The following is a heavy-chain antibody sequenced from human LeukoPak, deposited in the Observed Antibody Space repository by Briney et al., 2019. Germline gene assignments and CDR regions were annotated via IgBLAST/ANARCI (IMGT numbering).Heavy chain of an antibody. V-gene: IGHV1-69*13. CDR1: GYTFSSYA. D-gene: IGHD1-26*01. CDR2: IIPIFGTA. CDR3: AREVGATLLVMTGYFDY. Sequence: ASVKVSCKASGYTFSSYAISWVRQAPGQGLEWMGGIIPIFGTANYAQKFQGRVTITADESTSTAYMELSSLRSEDTAVYYCAREVGATLLVMTGYFDYWGQGTLVTVSS. J-gene: IGHJ4*02.